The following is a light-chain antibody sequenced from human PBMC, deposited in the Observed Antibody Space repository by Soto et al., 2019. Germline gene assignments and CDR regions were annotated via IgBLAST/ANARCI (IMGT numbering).Light chain of an antibody. CDR1: SNDIGGYNY. CDR2: EVS. V-gene: IGLV2-14*01. J-gene: IGLJ1*01. CDR3: SSYTSSSTLV. Sequence: QSALTQPRSVSASPGQSVTISCTGTSNDIGGYNYVSWYQQHPGKAPKLMIYEVSNRPSGVSNRFSGSKSGNTASLTISGLQAEDEADYYCSSYTSSSTLVFGTGTKVTVL.